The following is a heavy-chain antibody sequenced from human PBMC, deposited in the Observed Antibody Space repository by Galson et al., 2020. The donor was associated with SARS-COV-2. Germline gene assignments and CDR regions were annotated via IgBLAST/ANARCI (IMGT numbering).Heavy chain of an antibody. CDR3: AREDCSGGSCYKGFFDY. Sequence: GESLKISCAASGFSFSSYTMNWVRQAPGKGLEWVSSISSGSGYIYHADSVKGRFTISRDNAKNSLYLQMNSLRAEDTAVYYCAREDCSGGSCYKGFFDYWGQGTLVTVSS. V-gene: IGHV3-21*01. CDR1: GFSFSSYT. CDR2: ISSGSGYI. J-gene: IGHJ4*02. D-gene: IGHD2-15*01.